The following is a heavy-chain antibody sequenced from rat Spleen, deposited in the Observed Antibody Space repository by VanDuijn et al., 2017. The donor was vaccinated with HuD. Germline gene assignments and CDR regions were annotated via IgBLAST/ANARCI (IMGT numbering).Heavy chain of an antibody. D-gene: IGHD1-2*01. V-gene: IGHV2-15*01. CDR1: GFSLTSYH. Sequence: QVQLKESGPGLVQPSQTLSLTCTVSGFSLTSYHVSWVRQPPGKGLEWIGAIWSGGSTDYNSALKSRLSISRDTSESQVLLKMNSLQTEDTAMFFCVRADVAAISTDGIWGQGIMVTVSS. CDR2: IWSGGST. J-gene: IGHJ2*01. CDR3: VRADVAAISTDGI.